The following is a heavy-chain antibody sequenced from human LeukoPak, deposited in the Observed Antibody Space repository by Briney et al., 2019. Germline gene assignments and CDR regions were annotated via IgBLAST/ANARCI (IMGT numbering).Heavy chain of an antibody. D-gene: IGHD4-23*01. Sequence: GRSLRLSCAASGFTFSSYAMHWVRQAPGKGLEWVAVISYDGSNKYYADFVKGRFTISRDNSKNMLHLQMNTLTTEDTAVYYCAKRRLEDSGTYGGGFDFWGQGTMVTVSS. CDR2: ISYDGSNK. V-gene: IGHV3-30-3*02. J-gene: IGHJ3*01. CDR1: GFTFSSYA. CDR3: AKRRLEDSGTYGGGFDF.